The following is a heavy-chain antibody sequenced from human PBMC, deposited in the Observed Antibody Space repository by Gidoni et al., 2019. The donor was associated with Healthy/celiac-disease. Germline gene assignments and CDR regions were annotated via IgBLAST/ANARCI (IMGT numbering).Heavy chain of an antibody. D-gene: IGHD6-13*01. CDR1: GYSLTELS. CDR2: FDPEDGET. V-gene: IGHV1-24*01. J-gene: IGHJ4*02. Sequence: QVQLVQSEAERKQPGASVKVSRKVSGYSLTELSMHWVRQAPGKGLEWMGGFDPEDGETIYAQKFQGRVTMTEDTSTDTAYMELRSLRSEDTAVYYCATESGDPGIAAAGTPVYWGQGTLVTVSS. CDR3: ATESGDPGIAAAGTPVY.